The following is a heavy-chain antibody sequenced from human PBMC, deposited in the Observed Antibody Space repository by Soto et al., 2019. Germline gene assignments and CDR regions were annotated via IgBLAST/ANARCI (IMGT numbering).Heavy chain of an antibody. CDR3: ARQYVGVPSLPTLSYGY. V-gene: IGHV5-51*01. CDR2: IFPSNSNT. Sequence: PGESLKISCKVSGYSFTTYWIAWVRQMPGKGLEWMGIIFPSNSNTKYSPSFQGQVTISADKSSSTAYLQWSSLKASDTAVYYCARQYVGVPSLPTLSYGYWGPGTLVTVSS. CDR1: GYSFTTYW. D-gene: IGHD2-21*01. J-gene: IGHJ4*02.